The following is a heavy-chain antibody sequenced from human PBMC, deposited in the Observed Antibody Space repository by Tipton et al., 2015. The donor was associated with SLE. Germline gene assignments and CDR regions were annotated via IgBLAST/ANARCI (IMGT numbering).Heavy chain of an antibody. CDR1: GGSISSGGYC. V-gene: IGHV4-31*03. D-gene: IGHD3-9*01. J-gene: IGHJ6*02. CDR3: ARDRYFDYYYGMDV. Sequence: LRLSCTVSGGSISSGGYCWSWIRQHPGKGLEWIGYIYYSGSTYYNPSLKSRVTISVDTSKNQFSLKLSSVTAADTAVYYCARDRYFDYYYGMDVWGQGTTVTVSS. CDR2: IYYSGST.